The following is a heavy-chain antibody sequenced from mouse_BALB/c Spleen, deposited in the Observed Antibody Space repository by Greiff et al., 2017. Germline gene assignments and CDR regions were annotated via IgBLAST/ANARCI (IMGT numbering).Heavy chain of an antibody. CDR1: GFSLTSYG. Sequence: QVQLKQSGPGLVAPSQSLSITCTVSGFSLTSYGVHWVRQPPGKGLEWLGVIWAGGSTNYNSALMSRLSISKDNSKSQVFLKMNSLQTDDTAMYYCARALYRYDDAGGFAYWGQGTLVTVSA. D-gene: IGHD2-14*01. J-gene: IGHJ3*01. CDR3: ARALYRYDDAGGFAY. CDR2: IWAGGST. V-gene: IGHV2-9*02.